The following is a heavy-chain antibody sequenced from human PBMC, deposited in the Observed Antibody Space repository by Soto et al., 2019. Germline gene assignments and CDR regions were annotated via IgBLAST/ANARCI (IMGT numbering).Heavy chain of an antibody. J-gene: IGHJ4*02. Sequence: PSETLSLTCAVSSGSISSSNWWSWVRQPPGKGLEWIGEIYHSGSTNYNPSLKSRVTISVDKSKNQFSLKLSSVTAADTAVYYCAREKGYCSGGSCYSNSRFLFAYWGQGNLVIVSS. CDR1: SGSISSSNW. V-gene: IGHV4-4*02. D-gene: IGHD2-15*01. CDR2: IYHSGST. CDR3: AREKGYCSGGSCYSNSRFLFAY.